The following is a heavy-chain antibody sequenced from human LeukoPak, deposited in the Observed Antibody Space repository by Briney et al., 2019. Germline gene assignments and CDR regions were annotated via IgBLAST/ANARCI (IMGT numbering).Heavy chain of an antibody. J-gene: IGHJ4*02. CDR2: ISGSGGST. CDR3: AKADSSGWYGRRFDY. V-gene: IGHV3-23*01. D-gene: IGHD6-19*01. Sequence: GGSLRLSCAASGFTFSSYSMNWVRQAPGKGLEWVSAISGSGGSTYYADSVKGRFTISRDNSKNTLYLQMNSLRAEDTAVYYCAKADSSGWYGRRFDYWGQGTLVTVSS. CDR1: GFTFSSYS.